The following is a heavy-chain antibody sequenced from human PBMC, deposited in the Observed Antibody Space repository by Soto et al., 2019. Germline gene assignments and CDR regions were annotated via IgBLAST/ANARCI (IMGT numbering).Heavy chain of an antibody. V-gene: IGHV4-30-2*01. D-gene: IGHD3-10*01. Sequence: TSETLSLTCAVSGGSISSGGYSWSWIRQPPGKGLEWIGYIYHSGSTYYNPSLKSRVTISVDRSKNQFSLKLSSVTAADTAVYYCARGLVRGFSLGYYFDYWGQGTLVTVSS. J-gene: IGHJ4*02. CDR3: ARGLVRGFSLGYYFDY. CDR2: IYHSGST. CDR1: GGSISSGGYS.